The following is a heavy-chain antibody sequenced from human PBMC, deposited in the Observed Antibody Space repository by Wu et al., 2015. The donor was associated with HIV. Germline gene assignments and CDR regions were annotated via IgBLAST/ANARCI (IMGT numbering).Heavy chain of an antibody. D-gene: IGHD4-17*01. Sequence: QVQLLQSGAEVKKPGASVRVSCQASGGTFSSYAISWVRQAPGQGLEWMGGIIPIFGTANYAQKFQGRVTITTDESTSTAYMELSSLRSEDTAVYYCARPLTTQAFDIVGPKGQMVTVSS. CDR2: IIPIFGTA. CDR1: GGTFSSYA. V-gene: IGHV1-69*01. J-gene: IGHJ3*02. CDR3: ARPLTTQAFDI.